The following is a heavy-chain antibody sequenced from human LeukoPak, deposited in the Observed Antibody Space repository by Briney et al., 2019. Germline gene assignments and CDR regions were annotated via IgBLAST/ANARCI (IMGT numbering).Heavy chain of an antibody. D-gene: IGHD2-15*01. CDR3: ARDRSPYCSGGSCYGAFDY. CDR2: IIPIFGTA. Sequence: SVTVSFTASGGAFSSHGISWVRQAPGQGLEWMGGIIPIFGTANYAQKFQGRVTITTDESTNTVSMDLSRLTSEDSAVYYCARDRSPYCSGGSCYGAFDYWGQGTLVTVSS. CDR1: GGAFSSHG. V-gene: IGHV1-69*05. J-gene: IGHJ4*02.